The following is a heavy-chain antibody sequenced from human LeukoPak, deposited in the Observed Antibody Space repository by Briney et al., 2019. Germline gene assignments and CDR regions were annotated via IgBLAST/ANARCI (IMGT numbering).Heavy chain of an antibody. V-gene: IGHV4-34*01. CDR2: INHSGST. J-gene: IGHJ4*02. D-gene: IGHD3-22*01. CDR3: ARGSGYYDSSGPGSY. CDR1: GGSFSGYY. Sequence: SETLSLTCAVYGGSFSGYYWSWIRQPPGKGLEWIGEINHSGSTNYNPSLKSRVTISVDTSKNQFSLKLSSVTAAATAVYYCARGSGYYDSSGPGSYWGQGTLVTVSS.